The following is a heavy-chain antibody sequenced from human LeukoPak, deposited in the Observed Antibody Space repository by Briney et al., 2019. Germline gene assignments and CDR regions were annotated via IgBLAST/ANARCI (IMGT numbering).Heavy chain of an antibody. V-gene: IGHV2-70*11. J-gene: IGHJ4*02. CDR2: IDWDDDK. CDR3: ARMDRRDGYKFDS. D-gene: IGHD5-24*01. CDR1: GFSLRISGMC. Sequence: SGPTLVNPTETLTLTCTFSGFSLRISGMCVSWIRQPPGKALEWLARIDWDDDKYYSTSLKTRLSISKDTSKNQVVLSMTNMDPGDTATYYCARMDRRDGYKFDSWGQGALVTVSS.